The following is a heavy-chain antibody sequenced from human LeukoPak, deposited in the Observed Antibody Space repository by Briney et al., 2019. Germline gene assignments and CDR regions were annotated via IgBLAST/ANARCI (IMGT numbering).Heavy chain of an antibody. J-gene: IGHJ3*02. CDR3: ARDMYSSTTYAFDI. V-gene: IGHV1-2*02. CDR2: INPNSGGT. CDR1: GYTCTSYG. Sequence: ASVKVSCKASGYTCTSYGISWVRQAPGQGLEWMGWINPNSGGTNYAQKFQGRVAMTRDTSINTAYMELSRLRSDDTAVYYCARDMYSSTTYAFDIWGQGTMVTVSS. D-gene: IGHD6-13*01.